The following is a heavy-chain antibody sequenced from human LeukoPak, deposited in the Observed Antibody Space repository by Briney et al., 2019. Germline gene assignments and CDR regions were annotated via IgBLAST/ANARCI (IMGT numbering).Heavy chain of an antibody. CDR1: GGSFSGNY. CDR3: AGDTDDYSYMDV. V-gene: IGHV4-34*01. CDR2: IDPIGTT. Sequence: SETLSLTCAIYGGSFSGNYWSWIRPPPGKGLEWIGEIDPIGTTNYNPSLKSRVTISGDTSKNQFSLNLTSVTAADTAVYYCAGDTDDYSYMDVWGKGTTVTVSS. D-gene: IGHD3-10*01. J-gene: IGHJ6*03.